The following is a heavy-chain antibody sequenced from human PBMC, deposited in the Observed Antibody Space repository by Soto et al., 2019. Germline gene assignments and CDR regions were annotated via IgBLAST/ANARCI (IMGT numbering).Heavy chain of an antibody. Sequence: QVQLVQSGAEVKTPGASVKVSCKASGYTFTDYDINWVRQAPGQGLEWVGRMNPSSGKTDYAQNFQARVTMTRDTSISTAYLELSNLGYEDTAGFYCSTWGRDGWYTGFFWGQGTLVTVAS. D-gene: IGHD6-19*01. CDR1: GYTFTDYD. J-gene: IGHJ4*02. CDR3: STWGRDGWYTGFF. V-gene: IGHV1-8*01. CDR2: MNPSSGKT.